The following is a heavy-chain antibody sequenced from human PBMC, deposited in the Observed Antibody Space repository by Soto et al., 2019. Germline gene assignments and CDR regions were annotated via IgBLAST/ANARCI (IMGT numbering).Heavy chain of an antibody. D-gene: IGHD3-16*01. CDR3: ARDLYYFDY. CDR2: IYTGSST. Sequence: GGSLRLSCAASGFTVSSIYMTWVRQAPGKGLEWVSVIYTGSSTYYADSVKGRFTISRDNSKNTLYLQMNSLRAEDTAVYYCARDLYYFDYWGQGTLVTVSS. V-gene: IGHV3-53*01. CDR1: GFTVSSIY. J-gene: IGHJ4*02.